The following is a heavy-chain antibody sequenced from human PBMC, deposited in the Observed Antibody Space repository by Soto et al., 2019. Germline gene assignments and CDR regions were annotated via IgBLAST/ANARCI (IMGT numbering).Heavy chain of an antibody. Sequence: EVQLVESGGGLVKPGGSLRLSCAASGFTFSSYSMNWVRQAPGKGLEWVSSISSSSSYIYYADSVKGRFTISRDDAKNPLYLQMNSLRAEDTAVYYCASLAAAPVKYYYYYYGMDVCGQGTTVTVSS. CDR3: ASLAAAPVKYYYYYYGMDV. CDR1: GFTFSSYS. V-gene: IGHV3-21*01. D-gene: IGHD6-13*01. CDR2: ISSSSSYI. J-gene: IGHJ6*02.